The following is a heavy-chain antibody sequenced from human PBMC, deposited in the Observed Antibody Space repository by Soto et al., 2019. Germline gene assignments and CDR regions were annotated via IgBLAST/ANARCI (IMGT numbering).Heavy chain of an antibody. Sequence: ASVKVSCKASGYTFTSYYMHWVRQAPGQGLEWMEIINPSGGSTSYAQKFQGRVTMTRDTSTSTVYMELSSLRSEDTAVYYCARDGSMLRARYGMDVRGQGTTVTVSS. CDR2: INPSGGST. J-gene: IGHJ6*02. CDR1: GYTFTSYY. CDR3: ARDGSMLRARYGMDV. D-gene: IGHD2-8*01. V-gene: IGHV1-46*01.